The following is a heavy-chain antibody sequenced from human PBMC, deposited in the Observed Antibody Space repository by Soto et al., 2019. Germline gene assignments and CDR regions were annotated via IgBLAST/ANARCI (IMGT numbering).Heavy chain of an antibody. J-gene: IGHJ4*02. CDR1: GFNFNNFA. Sequence: GGSLRLSCAGSGFNFNNFAMHWVRRAPGTGLEYVSSISDTGGSTFHADSVKGRFIISRDNSKGTLFLQMSSLRVEDTAVYYCTKEYGRLDYWGQGTLVTVSS. D-gene: IGHD4-17*01. V-gene: IGHV3-64D*06. CDR3: TKEYGRLDY. CDR2: ISDTGGST.